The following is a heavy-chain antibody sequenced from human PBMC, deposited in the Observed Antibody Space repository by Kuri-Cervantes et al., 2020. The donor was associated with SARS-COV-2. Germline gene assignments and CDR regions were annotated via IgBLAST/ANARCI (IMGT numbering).Heavy chain of an antibody. J-gene: IGHJ3*02. CDR2: ISSSSSTI. CDR3: AFSPNFVVVSPYAFDI. Sequence: GESLKISCAASGFTFSSYSMNWVRQAPGKGLEWVSYISSSSSTIYYADSVKGRFTISRDNAKNSLYLQMNSLRAGDTAVYYCAFSPNFVVVSPYAFDIWGQGTMVTVSS. D-gene: IGHD2-2*01. V-gene: IGHV3-48*01. CDR1: GFTFSSYS.